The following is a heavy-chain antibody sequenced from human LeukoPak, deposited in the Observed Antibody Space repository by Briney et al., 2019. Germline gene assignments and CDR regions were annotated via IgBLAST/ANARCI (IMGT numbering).Heavy chain of an antibody. V-gene: IGHV3-23*01. D-gene: IGHD3-10*01. CDR2: TSSSGGSI. CDR1: GFTFSSYA. Sequence: PGGSLRLSCAASGFTFSSYAMSWVPQAPGKGLEWVSATSSSGGSIYYADSVKGRLTISRDNSKNTLDLHRNSLKAEDTAVYYCAKGDGAGIYRTNYGLGVWGQGTTVTVSS. J-gene: IGHJ6*01. CDR3: AKGDGAGIYRTNYGLGV.